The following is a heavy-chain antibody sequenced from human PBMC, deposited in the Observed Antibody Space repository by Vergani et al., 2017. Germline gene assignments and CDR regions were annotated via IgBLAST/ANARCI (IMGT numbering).Heavy chain of an antibody. CDR2: IHTGGST. Sequence: VQLLESGGGSAQPGESLRLSCVASGFTFTAHGLNWVRQPAGKGPEWIGHIHTGGSTDLNPSFKSRVSISVDTSKSQFSLKLNSVTVADTAVYYCARSRPYCTSGSCPAIWGQGTLVTVSS. J-gene: IGHJ4*02. D-gene: IGHD2-15*01. V-gene: IGHV4-4*09. CDR3: ARSRPYCTSGSCPAI. CDR1: GFTFTAHG.